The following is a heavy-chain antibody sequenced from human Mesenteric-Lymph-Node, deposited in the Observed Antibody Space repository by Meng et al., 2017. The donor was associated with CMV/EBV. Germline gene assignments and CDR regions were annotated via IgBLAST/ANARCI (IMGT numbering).Heavy chain of an antibody. D-gene: IGHD3-9*01. Sequence: FTSYDINWVRQATGQGLEWMGWMTPNSGNTGYAQTFQGRVSMTRNTSISTAYMELSSLRSEDTAVYYCARVGFGYYDILTGYYSGYWGQGTLVTVSS. J-gene: IGHJ4*02. V-gene: IGHV1-8*01. CDR2: MTPNSGNT. CDR3: ARVGFGYYDILTGYYSGY. CDR1: FTSYD.